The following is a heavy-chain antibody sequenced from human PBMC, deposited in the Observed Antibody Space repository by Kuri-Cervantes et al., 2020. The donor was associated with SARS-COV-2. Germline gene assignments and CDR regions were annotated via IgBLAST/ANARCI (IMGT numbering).Heavy chain of an antibody. D-gene: IGHD3-3*01. CDR1: GGSISSYY. V-gene: IGHV4-59*08. Sequence: ESLKISCTVSGGSISSYYWSWIRQPPGKGLEWIGHIYYDGSTNYNPSLKSRVTISVDTSKNQFSLKLSSVTAADTAVYYCARRGYDFWSGTHSGGMDVWGQGTTVTVSS. J-gene: IGHJ6*02. CDR3: ARRGYDFWSGTHSGGMDV. CDR2: IYYDGST.